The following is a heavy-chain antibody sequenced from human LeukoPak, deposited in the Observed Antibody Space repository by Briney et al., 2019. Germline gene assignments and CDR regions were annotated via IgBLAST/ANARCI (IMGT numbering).Heavy chain of an antibody. CDR3: ARALYSSGWYPDY. J-gene: IGHJ4*02. Sequence: GGSLRLSCAASGFTFSTSFMTWVRQAPGKGLEWVSSISSSSSYIYYADSVKGRFTISRDNAKNSLYLQMNSLRAEDTAVYYCARALYSSGWYPDYWGQGTLVTVSS. V-gene: IGHV3-21*01. D-gene: IGHD6-19*01. CDR2: ISSSSSYI. CDR1: GFTFSTSF.